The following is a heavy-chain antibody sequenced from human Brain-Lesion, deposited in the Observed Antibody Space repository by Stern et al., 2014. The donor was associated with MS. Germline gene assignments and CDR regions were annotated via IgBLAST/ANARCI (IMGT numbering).Heavy chain of an antibody. CDR1: GYTFTGYY. V-gene: IGHV1-2*04. Sequence: VQLLESGAEVKKPGASVKVSCKASGYTFTGYYMHWVRQAPGQGLEWMGWINPKSGGTNYAQKFQGWVTMTRDTSINTAYMELSRLRSDDTAAYYCATYYYDSTGYNDFWGQGTLVTVSS. CDR2: INPKSGGT. J-gene: IGHJ4*02. CDR3: ATYYYDSTGYNDF. D-gene: IGHD3-22*01.